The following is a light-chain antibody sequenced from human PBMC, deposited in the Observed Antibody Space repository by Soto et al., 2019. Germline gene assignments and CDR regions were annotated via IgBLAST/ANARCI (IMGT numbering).Light chain of an antibody. Sequence: IQLTQSPSSLSASVGHRVTFTCRASEDISSYLAWYQQKPGTAPKLLIYAASALHSGVPSRFSGSGSGTDFTLTISSLQTEDFATYYCQQSYSTPITLGQGTRLEIK. CDR3: QQSYSTPIT. CDR1: EDISSY. J-gene: IGKJ5*01. V-gene: IGKV1-39*01. CDR2: AAS.